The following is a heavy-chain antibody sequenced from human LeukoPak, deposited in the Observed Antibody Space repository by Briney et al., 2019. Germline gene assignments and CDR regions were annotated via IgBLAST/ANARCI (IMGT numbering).Heavy chain of an antibody. J-gene: IGHJ1*01. V-gene: IGHV4-39*01. CDR3: ARGARSPGYSYGYGYFQH. CDR1: GGSISSSSYY. CDR2: IYYSGST. Sequence: SETLSLTCTVSGGSISSSSYYWGWIRQPPGKGLEWIGSIYYSGSTYYNPSLKSRVTISVDTSKNQFSLKLSSVTAADTAVYYCARGARSPGYSYGYGYFQHWGQGTLVTVSS. D-gene: IGHD5-18*01.